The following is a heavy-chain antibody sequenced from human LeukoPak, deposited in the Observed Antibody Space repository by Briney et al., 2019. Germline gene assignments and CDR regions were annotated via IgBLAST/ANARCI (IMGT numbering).Heavy chain of an antibody. CDR3: ARGGNWFDP. CDR2: IYYSGST. V-gene: IGHV4-59*01. D-gene: IGHD3-10*01. CDR1: GGSISSYS. Sequence: SETLSLTCAVSGGSISSYSWTWIRQPPGKGLEWIGYIYYSGSTNYNPSLKSRVIISVDTSKNQISLQLSSVTAADTAVYYCARGGNWFDPWGQGTLVTVSS. J-gene: IGHJ5*02.